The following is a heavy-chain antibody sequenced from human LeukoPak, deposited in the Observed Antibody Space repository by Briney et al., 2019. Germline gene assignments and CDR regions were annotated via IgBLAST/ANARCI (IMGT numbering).Heavy chain of an antibody. CDR2: ISYDGSNK. Sequence: PGRSLRLSCAASGFTFSSYGMHWVRKAPGKGLEWVAVISYDGSNKYYADSVKGRFTIPRDNSKNTLYLQMNSLRAEDTAVYYCAKGRITMVRGDGMDVWGQGTTVTVSS. CDR1: GFTFSSYG. V-gene: IGHV3-30*18. J-gene: IGHJ6*02. D-gene: IGHD3-10*01. CDR3: AKGRITMVRGDGMDV.